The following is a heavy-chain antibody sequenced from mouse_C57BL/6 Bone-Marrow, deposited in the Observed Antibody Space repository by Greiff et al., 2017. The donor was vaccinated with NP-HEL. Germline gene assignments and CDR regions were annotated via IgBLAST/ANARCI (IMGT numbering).Heavy chain of an antibody. CDR3: ARWFYGYDDDGRYYFDY. D-gene: IGHD2-2*01. CDR2: IYPRSGNT. CDR1: GYTFTSYW. J-gene: IGHJ2*01. Sequence: QVQLQQPGAELVKPGASVKVSCKASGYTFTSYWMHWVKQRTGQGLEWIGEIYPRSGNTYYNEKFKGKATLTADKSSSTAYMELRSLTSEDSAVYFCARWFYGYDDDGRYYFDYWGQGTTLTVSS. V-gene: IGHV1-81*01.